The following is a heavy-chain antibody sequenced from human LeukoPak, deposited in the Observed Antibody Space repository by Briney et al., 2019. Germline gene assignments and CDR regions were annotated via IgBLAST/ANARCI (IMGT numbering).Heavy chain of an antibody. D-gene: IGHD3-10*01. CDR1: GFTFSSYS. J-gene: IGHJ4*02. V-gene: IGHV3-21*01. CDR2: ISSSSSYI. CDR3: ASLGVTTFDY. Sequence: NPGGSLRLSCAASGFTFSSYSMNRVRQAPGKGLEWVSSISSSSSYIYYADSVKGRFTISRDNAKNSLYPQMNSLRAEDTAVYYCASLGVTTFDYWGQGTLVTVSS.